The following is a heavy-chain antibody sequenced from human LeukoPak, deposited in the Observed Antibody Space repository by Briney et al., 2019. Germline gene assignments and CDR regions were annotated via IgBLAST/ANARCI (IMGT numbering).Heavy chain of an antibody. J-gene: IGHJ5*02. Sequence: SQTLSLTCAISGDSVSSNSAAWNWVRQSPSRGLEWLGRTYYRSKWYNDYAVSVKSRITINPDTSKNQFSLQLSSVTPEDTAVYYCAGGYSSGGKWFDPWGQGTLVTVSS. V-gene: IGHV6-1*01. CDR2: TYYRSKWYN. D-gene: IGHD6-19*01. CDR1: GDSVSSNSAA. CDR3: AGGYSSGGKWFDP.